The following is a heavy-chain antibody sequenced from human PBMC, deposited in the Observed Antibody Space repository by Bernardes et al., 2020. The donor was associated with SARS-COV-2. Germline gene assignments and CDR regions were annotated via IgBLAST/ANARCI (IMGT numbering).Heavy chain of an antibody. CDR1: GFTFSSYG. D-gene: IGHD1-26*01. CDR3: AKRRVDGIWYFDL. J-gene: IGHJ2*01. V-gene: IGHV3-23*01. Sequence: GGSLRLSCAASGFTFSSYGMIWVRQAPGKGLEWVSAISNSGDETYYADSMKGRFTISRDNSKNTLYLQMNSLGAEDTALYYCAKRRVDGIWYFDLWGRGTLGTVSS. CDR2: ISNSGDET.